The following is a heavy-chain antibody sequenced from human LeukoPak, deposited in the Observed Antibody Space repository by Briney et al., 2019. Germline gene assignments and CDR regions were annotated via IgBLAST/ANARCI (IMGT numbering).Heavy chain of an antibody. CDR2: ISGSGGST. D-gene: IGHD3-10*01. CDR1: GFTFSSYA. V-gene: IGHV3-23*01. J-gene: IGHJ4*02. Sequence: GGSLRLSCAASGFTFSSYAMSWVRQAPGKGLEWVSAISGSGGSTYYADSVKGRFTISRDNSKNTLYLQMNSLRAEDTAVYYCAKKPRRSGYFFSLRIPYFDYWGQGTLVTVSS. CDR3: AKKPRRSGYFFSLRIPYFDY.